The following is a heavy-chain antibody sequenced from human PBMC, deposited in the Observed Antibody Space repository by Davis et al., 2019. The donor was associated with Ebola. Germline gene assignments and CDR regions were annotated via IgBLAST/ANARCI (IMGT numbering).Heavy chain of an antibody. CDR3: ARRRWSSSGCIFS. D-gene: IGHD3-22*01. CDR2: MNPNSGNT. V-gene: IGHV1-8*01. CDR1: GYIFTSYD. J-gene: IGHJ3*01. Sequence: AASVKVSCKASGYIFTSYDINWVRQVTGQGLEWMGWMNPNSGNTGYARKFQDRVTMTRDTSMNTAYMELSSLRSEDTAVYYCARRRWSSSGCIFSWGQGTMVTVSS.